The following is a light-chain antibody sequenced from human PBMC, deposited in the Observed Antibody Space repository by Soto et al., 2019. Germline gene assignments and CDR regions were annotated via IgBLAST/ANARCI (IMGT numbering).Light chain of an antibody. CDR2: RNN. J-gene: IGLJ2*01. Sequence: QSVLTQPPSTSGTPGQRVTISCSGANSNIGRHSVSWYQHLPGTAPKLLIHRNNQRPSGVPDRFSGSKSGTSASLAISGLQSEDEGDYYCATWDDSLDGPVFGGGTKVTVL. CDR3: ATWDDSLDGPV. CDR1: NSNIGRHS. V-gene: IGLV1-44*01.